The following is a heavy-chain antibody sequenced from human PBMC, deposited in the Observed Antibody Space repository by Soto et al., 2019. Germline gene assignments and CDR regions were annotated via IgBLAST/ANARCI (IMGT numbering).Heavy chain of an antibody. CDR1: GYTFTNYC. CDR2: VNPGGDGA. J-gene: IGHJ4*02. CDR3: IVDGAAPYTGFDY. V-gene: IGHV1-46*01. Sequence: QVQLVQSGAEVKKPGASVQVSCKASGYTFTNYCMHWVRQAPGQGLEWMGRVNPGGDGATYAQKFQGRVTMTRDTSPSTVYMELSSLRSEDTAVYYCIVDGAAPYTGFDYWGQGTLVTVS. D-gene: IGHD3-16*01.